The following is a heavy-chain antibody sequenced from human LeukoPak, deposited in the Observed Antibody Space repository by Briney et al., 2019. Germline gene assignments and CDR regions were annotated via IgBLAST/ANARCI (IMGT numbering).Heavy chain of an antibody. CDR2: ISSSSSYI. CDR3: ARGRTTVTDNWFDP. Sequence: GGSLRLSCAASGFTFSSYSMNWVRQAPGKGLEWVSSISSSSSYIYYADSVKGRFTISRDNAKNSLYLQMNSLGAEDTAVYYCARGRTTVTDNWFDPWGQGTLVTVSS. J-gene: IGHJ5*02. V-gene: IGHV3-21*01. CDR1: GFTFSSYS. D-gene: IGHD4-17*01.